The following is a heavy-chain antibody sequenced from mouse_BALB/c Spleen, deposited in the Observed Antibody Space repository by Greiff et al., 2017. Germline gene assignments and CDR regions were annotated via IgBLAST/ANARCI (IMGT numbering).Heavy chain of an antibody. CDR2: ISSGSSTI. J-gene: IGHJ2*01. V-gene: IGHV5-17*02. CDR1: GFTFSSFG. Sequence: EVKLVESGGGLVQPGGSRKLSCAASGFTFSSFGMHWVRQAPEKGLEWVAYISSGSSTIYYAHTVKGRFTISRDNPKNTLFLHMTSLTSEDTAMYYCERYGIYYFDYWGQGTTLTVSS. CDR3: ERYGIYYFDY. D-gene: IGHD1-1*01.